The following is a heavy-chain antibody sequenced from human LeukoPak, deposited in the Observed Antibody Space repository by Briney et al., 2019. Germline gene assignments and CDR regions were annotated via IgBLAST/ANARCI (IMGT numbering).Heavy chain of an antibody. CDR2: IIPIFGIA. J-gene: IGHJ4*02. D-gene: IGHD6-19*01. CDR1: GGTFSSYA. CDR3: ARDGNGHSSGWYRGYFDY. Sequence: SVKVSCKASGGTFSSYAISWVRQAPGQGLEWMGRIIPIFGIANYAQKFQGRVTITADKSTSTAYMELRSLRSEDTAVYYCARDGNGHSSGWYRGYFDYWGQGTLVTVSS. V-gene: IGHV1-69*04.